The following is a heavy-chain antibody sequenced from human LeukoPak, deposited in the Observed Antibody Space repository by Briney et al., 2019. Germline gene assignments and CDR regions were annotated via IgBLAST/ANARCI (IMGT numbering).Heavy chain of an antibody. D-gene: IGHD2-2*01. CDR2: IRSDGSNK. J-gene: IGHJ4*02. CDR3: AKDDIVVVPAAEIYYFDY. CDR1: GFTFSSYG. V-gene: IGHV3-30*02. Sequence: GGSLRLSCAASGFTFSSYGMHWVRQAPGQGLEWVAFIRSDGSNKYYVDPVKGRFTISIDNSKNTLYLQMNSLRAEDTAVYYCAKDDIVVVPAAEIYYFDYWGQGTLVTVSS.